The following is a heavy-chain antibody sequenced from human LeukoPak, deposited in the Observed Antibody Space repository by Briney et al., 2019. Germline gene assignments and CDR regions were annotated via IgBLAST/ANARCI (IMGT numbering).Heavy chain of an antibody. CDR2: IYHSGST. CDR3: ARLIELGCSGSYPDAFDI. J-gene: IGHJ3*02. D-gene: IGHD1-26*01. Sequence: PSETLSLTCTVSGGSISSGGYYWSWIRQPPGKGLEWIGYIYHSGSTYYNPSLKSRVTISVDRSKNQFSLKLSSVTAADTAVYYCARLIELGCSGSYPDAFDIWGQGTMVTVSS. CDR1: GGSISSGGYY. V-gene: IGHV4-30-2*02.